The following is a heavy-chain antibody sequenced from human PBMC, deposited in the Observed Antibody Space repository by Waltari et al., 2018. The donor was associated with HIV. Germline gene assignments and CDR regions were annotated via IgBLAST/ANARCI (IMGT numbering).Heavy chain of an antibody. D-gene: IGHD4-17*01. CDR1: RYTFTGDH. CDR2: INPNTGGT. J-gene: IGHJ6*02. CDR3: ARVTTVTGDSYFYYGMDV. V-gene: IGHV1-2*06. Sequence: QVQLIQSGAEVRDPGASVKVSCKASRYTFTGDHLNWVRQAPGQGLVWMGRINPNTGGTNYAQKVQARVTMTRDISIVTAYMELTSLRPNDTAVYYCARVTTVTGDSYFYYGMDVWGQGTTVVVSS.